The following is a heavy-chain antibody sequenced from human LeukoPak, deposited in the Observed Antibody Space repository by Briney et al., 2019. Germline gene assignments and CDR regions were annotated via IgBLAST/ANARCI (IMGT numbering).Heavy chain of an antibody. CDR2: IWFDGSNT. Sequence: PGGSLRLSCTPSGFTFGGYAMHWVRQAPGKGLGWVAVIWFDGSNTYYADSVKGRFTISRDNSKNTLYLQMNSLRAEDTAVYYCARGAQSGGYSGPFDIWGQGTMVTVSS. CDR1: GFTFGGYA. V-gene: IGHV3-33*01. J-gene: IGHJ3*02. D-gene: IGHD1-26*01. CDR3: ARGAQSGGYSGPFDI.